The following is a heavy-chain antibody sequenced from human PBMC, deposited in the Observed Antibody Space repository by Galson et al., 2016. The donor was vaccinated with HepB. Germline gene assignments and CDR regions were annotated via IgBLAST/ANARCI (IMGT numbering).Heavy chain of an antibody. D-gene: IGHD3-10*01. CDR2: IGWNSGHV. J-gene: IGHJ4*02. CDR3: TKADTGGYGSGSIDY. CDR1: GFIFNDYA. V-gene: IGHV3-9*01. Sequence: SLRLSCATSGFIFNDYAMHWVRQTPGKGLEWVSGIGWNSGHVGYAASVKGRFTISRDNARSSLSLQMNSLRPEDTAVYYCTKADTGGYGSGSIDYWGQGTLVTVS.